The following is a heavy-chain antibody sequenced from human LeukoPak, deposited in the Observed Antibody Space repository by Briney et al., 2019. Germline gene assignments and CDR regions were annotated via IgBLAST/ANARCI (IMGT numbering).Heavy chain of an antibody. CDR1: GGSISSGDYY. D-gene: IGHD2-15*01. V-gene: IGHV4-30-4*01. J-gene: IGHJ6*02. CDR3: ARGDVVVVVQDYYYYGMDV. CDR2: IYYSGST. Sequence: SETLSLTCTVSGGSISSGDYYWSWIRQPPGKGLERIGYIYYSGSTYYNPSLKSRVTISVDTSKNQFSLKLSSVTAADTAVYYCARGDVVVVVQDYYYYGMDVWGQGTTVTVSS.